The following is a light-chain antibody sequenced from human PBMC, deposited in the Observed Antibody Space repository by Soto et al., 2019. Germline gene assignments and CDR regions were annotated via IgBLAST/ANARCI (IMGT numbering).Light chain of an antibody. CDR3: SSYTTSNTLV. CDR2: DVN. J-gene: IGLJ2*01. V-gene: IGLV2-14*03. Sequence: QSVLTQPASVSGSPGQSITVSCTGPSSDVGSYRYVSWYQQHPGKAPKLIIYDVNNRPSGVSDRFSGSKSGNTASLTISGLQAEDEADYYCSSYTTSNTLVFGRGTKLTVL. CDR1: SSDVGSYRY.